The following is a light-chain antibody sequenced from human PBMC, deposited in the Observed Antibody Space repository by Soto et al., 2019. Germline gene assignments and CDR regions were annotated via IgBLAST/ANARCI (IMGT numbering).Light chain of an antibody. CDR1: QTLSNSF. CDR2: GVS. V-gene: IGKV3-20*01. Sequence: EIVMTQSPATLSVSPGERATLSCRASQTLSNSFIAWYQQKPGQAPRLLIYGVSSRATGIPDRFSGSGSGTDFTLTISRLEPEDSAVYYCEQYGSSPRTFGQGTKVDIK. J-gene: IGKJ1*01. CDR3: EQYGSSPRT.